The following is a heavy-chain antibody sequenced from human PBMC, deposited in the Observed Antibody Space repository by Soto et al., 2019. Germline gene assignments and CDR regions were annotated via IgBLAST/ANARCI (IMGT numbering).Heavy chain of an antibody. Sequence: GGSLRLSCAASGFTFSSYAMSWVRQAPGKGLEWVSAISGSGGSTYYADSVKGRFTISRDNSKNTLYLQMNSLRAEDTDVYYCAKKVPLLGYYYYYYGMDVWGQGTTVTVSS. CDR1: GFTFSSYA. CDR2: ISGSGGST. J-gene: IGHJ6*02. D-gene: IGHD1-26*01. V-gene: IGHV3-23*01. CDR3: AKKVPLLGYYYYYYGMDV.